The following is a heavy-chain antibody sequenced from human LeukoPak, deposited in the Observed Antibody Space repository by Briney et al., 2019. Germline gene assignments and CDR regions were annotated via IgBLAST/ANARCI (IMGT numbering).Heavy chain of an antibody. V-gene: IGHV5-51*01. D-gene: IGHD4-17*01. J-gene: IGHJ6*03. Sequence: GESLKISCKGSGYSFTSYWVGWVRQMPGKGLEWMGIIYPGDSDTRYSPSFQGQVTISADKSISTAYLQWSSLKASDTAMYYCARHGDPRPYYYYYMDVWGKGTTVTVSS. CDR3: ARHGDPRPYYYYYMDV. CDR1: GYSFTSYW. CDR2: IYPGDSDT.